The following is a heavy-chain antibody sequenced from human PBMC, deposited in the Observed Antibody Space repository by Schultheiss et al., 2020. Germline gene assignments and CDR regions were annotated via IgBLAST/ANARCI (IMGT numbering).Heavy chain of an antibody. CDR3: ARHWAAYYYDSSGYTPLDY. D-gene: IGHD3-22*01. V-gene: IGHV4-59*08. Sequence: SETLSLTCTVSGGSISSYYWSWIRQPPGKGLEWIGYIYYSGSTNYNPSLKSRVTISVDTSKNQFSLKLSSVTAADTAVYYCARHWAAYYYDSSGYTPLDYWGQGTLVTVSS. CDR2: IYYSGST. CDR1: GGSISSYY. J-gene: IGHJ4*02.